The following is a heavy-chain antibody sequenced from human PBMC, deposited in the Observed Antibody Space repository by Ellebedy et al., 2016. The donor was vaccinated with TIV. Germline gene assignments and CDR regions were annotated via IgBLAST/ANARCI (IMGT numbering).Heavy chain of an antibody. J-gene: IGHJ4*02. V-gene: IGHV4-34*01. D-gene: IGHD3-22*01. Sequence: GSLRLSXAVYGGSFSDYYWSWIRQSPGKGLEWIGEINHTGSTNYNPSLKSRVSISVDTSKNQFSLNLNSVTAADTAVYYCARKGSGYPLAYGYWGQGTLVIVSS. CDR3: ARKGSGYPLAYGY. CDR2: INHTGST. CDR1: GGSFSDYY.